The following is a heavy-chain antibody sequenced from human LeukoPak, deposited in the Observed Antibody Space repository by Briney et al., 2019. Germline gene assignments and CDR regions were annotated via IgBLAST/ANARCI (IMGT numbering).Heavy chain of an antibody. D-gene: IGHD3-10*01. V-gene: IGHV3-33*01. Sequence: PGRSLRLSCAASGFTFSSYGMHWVRQAPGKGLEWVAVIWYDGSNKYYADSVKGRFTISRDNSKNTLYLQMNSLGAEDTAVYYCARGPYGSGSYYSDYYYGMDVWGKGTTVTVSS. CDR1: GFTFSSYG. CDR2: IWYDGSNK. J-gene: IGHJ6*04. CDR3: ARGPYGSGSYYSDYYYGMDV.